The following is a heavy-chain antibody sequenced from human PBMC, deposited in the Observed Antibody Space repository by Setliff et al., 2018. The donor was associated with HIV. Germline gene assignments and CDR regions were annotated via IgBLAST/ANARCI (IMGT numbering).Heavy chain of an antibody. D-gene: IGHD6-13*01. Sequence: GASVMVSCKASGGTFSSYAISWVRQAPGQGLEWMGGIIPIFGTANYAQKFQGRVTITADESTSTAYMELSSLRSEDTAVYYCARAGSSSWYKGGAFDIWGQGIMVTVSS. V-gene: IGHV1-69*13. CDR2: IIPIFGTA. CDR1: GGTFSSYA. CDR3: ARAGSSSWYKGGAFDI. J-gene: IGHJ3*02.